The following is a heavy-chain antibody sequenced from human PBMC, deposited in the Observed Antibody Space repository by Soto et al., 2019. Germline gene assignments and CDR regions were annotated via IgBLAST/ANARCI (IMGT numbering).Heavy chain of an antibody. CDR1: GFTFSSYS. J-gene: IGHJ6*02. CDR3: ARDLGTGYYDSSGYQDYYGMDV. D-gene: IGHD3-22*01. Sequence: PGGSLRLSCAASGFTFSSYSMNWVRQAPGKGLEWVSSISSSSSYIYYADSVKGRFTISRDNAKNSLYLQMNSLRAEDTAVYYCARDLGTGYYDSSGYQDYYGMDVWGQGTTVTVS. V-gene: IGHV3-21*01. CDR2: ISSSSSYI.